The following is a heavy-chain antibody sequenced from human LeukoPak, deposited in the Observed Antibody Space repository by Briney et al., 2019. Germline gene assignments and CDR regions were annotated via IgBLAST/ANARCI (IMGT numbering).Heavy chain of an antibody. J-gene: IGHJ5*02. D-gene: IGHD3-22*01. V-gene: IGHV3-23*01. CDR1: GFTLSSYA. CDR2: ISGSGGST. CDR3: AKEGGRYDSSGYNWFDP. Sequence: GGSLRLSCAASGFTLSSYAMSWVRQAPGKGLEWVSAISGSGGSTYYADSVKGRFTISRDISKHTLYLQMNSLRAEDTAVYYCAKEGGRYDSSGYNWFDPWGQGTLVTVSS.